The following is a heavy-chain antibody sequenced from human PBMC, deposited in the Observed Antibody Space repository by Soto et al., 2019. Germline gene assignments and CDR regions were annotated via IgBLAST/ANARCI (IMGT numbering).Heavy chain of an antibody. Sequence: QVQLVQSGAEVKKPGASMKVSCKASGYTFTSYGISWVRQAPGQGLEWMGWISGYNGNTKYAQKRQGKVTMTTDKTTSTAYMERRRLRSNDTAVYYCARDPGAEIFDYWGQGTLVTVSS. CDR3: ARDPGAEIFDY. D-gene: IGHD1-26*01. CDR2: ISGYNGNT. V-gene: IGHV1-18*01. CDR1: GYTFTSYG. J-gene: IGHJ4*02.